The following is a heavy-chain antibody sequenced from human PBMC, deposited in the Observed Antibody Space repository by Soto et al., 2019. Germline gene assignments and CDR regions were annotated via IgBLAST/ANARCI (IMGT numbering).Heavy chain of an antibody. J-gene: IGHJ4*02. Sequence: EVQLVESGGGLIQPGGSLRLSCAVSGFTVSNNYMSWVRQAPGKGLEGVSVIYSGGYTAYGDSVKGRFTISRDNSKNTPYLQMNTRGPDDRAVFPGATPPGGGGYWGQGTLVTVSS. CDR2: IYSGGYT. V-gene: IGHV3-53*01. CDR1: GFTVSNNY. D-gene: IGHD3-10*01. CDR3: ATPPGGGGY.